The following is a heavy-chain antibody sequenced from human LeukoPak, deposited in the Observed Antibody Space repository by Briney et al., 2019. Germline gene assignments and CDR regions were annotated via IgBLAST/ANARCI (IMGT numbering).Heavy chain of an antibody. V-gene: IGHV3-21*01. CDR3: ASGYCSSTSCYFGRPSDYFDY. J-gene: IGHJ4*02. CDR2: ISSSSYI. CDR1: GFTFSSYS. Sequence: GGSLRLSCAASGFTFSSYSMNWVRQAPGKGLEWVSSISSSSYIYYADSVKGRFTISRDNAKNSLYLQMNSLRAEDTAVYYCASGYCSSTSCYFGRPSDYFDYWGQGTLVTVSS. D-gene: IGHD2-2*03.